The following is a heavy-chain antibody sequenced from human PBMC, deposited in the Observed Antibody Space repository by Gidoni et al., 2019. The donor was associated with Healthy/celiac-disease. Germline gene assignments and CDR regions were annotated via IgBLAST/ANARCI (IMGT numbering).Heavy chain of an antibody. CDR1: GFTFSSYS. CDR3: ARESDYGDRREDY. CDR2: ISSSSSYI. Sequence: EVQLVESGGGLVKPAGSLRLSCAASGFTFSSYSMNWVRQAPGKGLEWVSSISSSSSYIYYADSVKGRFTISRDNAKNSLYLQMNSLRAEDTAVYYCARESDYGDRREDYWGQGTLVTVSS. D-gene: IGHD4-17*01. V-gene: IGHV3-21*01. J-gene: IGHJ4*02.